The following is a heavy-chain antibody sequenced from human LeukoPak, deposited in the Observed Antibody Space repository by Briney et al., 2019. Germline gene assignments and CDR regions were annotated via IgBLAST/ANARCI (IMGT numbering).Heavy chain of an antibody. CDR2: VYYSGST. V-gene: IGHV4-39*07. D-gene: IGHD4-17*01. CDR3: ARVKLRTTVTTFYYYYGMDV. J-gene: IGHJ6*02. Sequence: SETLSLTCSVSGGSISSSHYYWGWIRQPPGKGLQWIGSVYYSGSTYYSPSLKSRVTISVDTSKNQFSLKLSSVTAADTAVYYCARVKLRTTVTTFYYYYGMDVWGQGTTVTVSS. CDR1: GGSISSSHYY.